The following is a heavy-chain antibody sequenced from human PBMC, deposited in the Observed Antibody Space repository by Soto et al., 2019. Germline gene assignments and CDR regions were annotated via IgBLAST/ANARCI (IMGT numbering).Heavy chain of an antibody. CDR2: ISATSTYI. CDR1: GFTFSTYC. J-gene: IGHJ3*01. D-gene: IGHD1-26*01. CDR3: VRAFSRIVGATADAFDL. Sequence: GGSLRLSCAASGFTFSTYCMNWVRQAPGKGLEWVSSISATSTYIYYADSLKGRFSVSRDNAKNSLHLQINSLRAEDTAMYYCVRAFSRIVGATADAFDLWGQGTMVTVSS. V-gene: IGHV3-21*01.